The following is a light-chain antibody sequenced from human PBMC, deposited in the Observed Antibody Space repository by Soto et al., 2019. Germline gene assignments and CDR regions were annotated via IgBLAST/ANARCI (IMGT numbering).Light chain of an antibody. Sequence: EIVMTQSPATLSVSPGERATLSCRASQSVSSNLAWYQQKPGQAPRLLIYGASTRATGFPARFSGSGSGTEFTLTISSLQSEDFAVYYCQQYNNWPRTFGQGTKVDNK. CDR1: QSVSSN. CDR3: QQYNNWPRT. CDR2: GAS. V-gene: IGKV3-15*01. J-gene: IGKJ1*01.